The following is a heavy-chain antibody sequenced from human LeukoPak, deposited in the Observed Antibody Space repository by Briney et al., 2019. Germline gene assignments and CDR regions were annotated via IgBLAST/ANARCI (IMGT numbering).Heavy chain of an antibody. CDR1: GFTFSSYA. D-gene: IGHD2-21*02. Sequence: GRSLRLSCAGSGFTFSSYAMHWVRQAPGQRLEWMGWINASNGNTKYSQKFQGRVTITRDTSASTAYMELSSLRSEDTAVYYCARDLDVSILAYCGGDCYHPIGYWGQGTLVTVSS. CDR3: ARDLDVSILAYCGGDCYHPIGY. V-gene: IGHV1-3*01. CDR2: INASNGNT. J-gene: IGHJ4*02.